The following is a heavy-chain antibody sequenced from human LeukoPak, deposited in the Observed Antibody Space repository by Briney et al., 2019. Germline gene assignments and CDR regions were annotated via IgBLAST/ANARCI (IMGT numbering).Heavy chain of an antibody. CDR1: GFTFNNYA. CDR2: ISGRGGST. CDR3: AKVEHPEAGTFYYYGMDV. D-gene: IGHD6-19*01. V-gene: IGHV3-23*01. Sequence: GGSLRLSCAASGFTFNNYAMSWVRQAPGKGLEWVSAISGRGGSTYYADSVKGRFTISRDNSKNTLYLQMNNLRAEDTAVSYCAKVEHPEAGTFYYYGMDVWGQGTTVTVSS. J-gene: IGHJ6*02.